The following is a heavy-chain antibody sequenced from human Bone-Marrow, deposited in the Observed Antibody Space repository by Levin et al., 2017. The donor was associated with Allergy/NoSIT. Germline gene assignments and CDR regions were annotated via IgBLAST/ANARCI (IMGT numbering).Heavy chain of an antibody. Sequence: ASVKVSCKASGYTFTDYYLHWVRQAPGQGLEWMGWINPNSGGTNYAQKFQGRVTMTRDTSMKTVYMEMTGVKFDETAVYYCARGASDSGPNIYYFEYWGQGSLVSVSS. J-gene: IGHJ4*02. CDR3: ARGASDSGPNIYYFEY. CDR1: GYTFTDYY. V-gene: IGHV1-2*02. CDR2: INPNSGGT. D-gene: IGHD5-12*01.